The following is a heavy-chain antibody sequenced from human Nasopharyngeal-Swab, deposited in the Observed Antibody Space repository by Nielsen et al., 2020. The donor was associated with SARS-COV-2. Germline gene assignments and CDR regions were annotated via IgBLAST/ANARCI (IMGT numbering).Heavy chain of an antibody. D-gene: IGHD1-26*01. CDR3: ARGRVGAKDY. CDR2: INHSGST. J-gene: IGHJ4*02. V-gene: IGHV4-34*01. Sequence: SETLSLTCAVYGGSFSGYYWSWIRQPPGKGLEWIGEINHSGSTNYNPSLKSRVTMSVDTSKNQFSLKLSSVTAADTAVYYCARGRVGAKDYWGQGTLVTVSS. CDR1: GGSFSGYY.